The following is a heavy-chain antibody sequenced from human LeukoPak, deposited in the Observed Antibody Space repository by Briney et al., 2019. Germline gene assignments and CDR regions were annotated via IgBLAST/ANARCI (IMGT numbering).Heavy chain of an antibody. V-gene: IGHV3-30*02. D-gene: IGHD2-21*01. J-gene: IGHJ4*02. CDR2: IRYDGGNV. CDR3: AKDGDDCIEH. CDR1: GFTSISYG. Sequence: GGSLRLSCAASGFTSISYGMHWVRQAPGKGLEWVAFIRYDGGNVYYADSVKGRFTISRDNSKNTLYLQMNSLRAEDTAMYYCAKDGDDCIEHWGQGALVTVSS.